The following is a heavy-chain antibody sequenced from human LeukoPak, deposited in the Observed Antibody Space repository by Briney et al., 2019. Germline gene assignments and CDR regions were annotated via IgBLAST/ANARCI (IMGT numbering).Heavy chain of an antibody. CDR1: GFTFSSYA. J-gene: IGHJ4*02. CDR3: ARDSVFASSKVGGNDY. CDR2: ISYDGSNK. V-gene: IGHV3-30*04. Sequence: GVSLRLSCAASGFTFSSYAMHWVRQAPGKGLEWVAVISYDGSNKYYADSVKGRFTISRDNSKNTLYLQMNSLRAEDTAVYYCARDSVFASSKVGGNDYWGQGTLVTVSS. D-gene: IGHD6-19*01.